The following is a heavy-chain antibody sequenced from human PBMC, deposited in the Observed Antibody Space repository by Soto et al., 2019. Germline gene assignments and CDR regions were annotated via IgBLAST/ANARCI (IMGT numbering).Heavy chain of an antibody. CDR3: ARLYSPRLGYCSGGSCYGMDAFDI. CDR2: IYYSGST. Sequence: QLQLQESGPGLVKPSETLSLTCTVSGGSISSSSYYWGWIRQPPGKGLEWIGSIYYSGSTYYNPSLMSRVTISGDTSKNQFSLKLSSVPAADTAVYYCARLYSPRLGYCSGGSCYGMDAFDIWGQGTMVTVSS. CDR1: GGSISSSSYY. V-gene: IGHV4-39*01. D-gene: IGHD2-15*01. J-gene: IGHJ3*02.